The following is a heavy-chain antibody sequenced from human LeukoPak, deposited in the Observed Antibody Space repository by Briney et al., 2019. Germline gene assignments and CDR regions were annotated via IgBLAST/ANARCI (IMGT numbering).Heavy chain of an antibody. CDR2: MNPNSGNT. CDR1: GYTFTSYD. D-gene: IGHD3-10*01. Sequence: GASVKVSCKASGYTFTSYDINWVRQATGQGLEWMGWMNPNSGNTGYAQKFQGRVTMTRNTSISTAYMELSSLRSEDTAVYYCARGVGMKLLWFGESSHIDYWGQGTLVTVSS. J-gene: IGHJ4*02. V-gene: IGHV1-8*01. CDR3: ARGVGMKLLWFGESSHIDY.